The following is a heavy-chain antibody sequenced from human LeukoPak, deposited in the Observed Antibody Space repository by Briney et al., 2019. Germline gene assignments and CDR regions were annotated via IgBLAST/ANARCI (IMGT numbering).Heavy chain of an antibody. Sequence: SVTVSCKASGDTFSSSAINWVRQAPGQGLEGMGGIIPIFGTASYAQKFQGRVTITADKSTTTAYMELSSLTSEDTAMYYCARGEGSGWYIFGVEHWGQGTLVTVSS. CDR2: IIPIFGTA. CDR3: ARGEGSGWYIFGVEH. D-gene: IGHD6-19*01. CDR1: GDTFSSSA. V-gene: IGHV1-69*06. J-gene: IGHJ5*02.